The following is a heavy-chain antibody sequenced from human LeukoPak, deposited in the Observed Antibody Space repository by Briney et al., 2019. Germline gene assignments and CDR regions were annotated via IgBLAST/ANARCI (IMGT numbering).Heavy chain of an antibody. CDR3: ARGPGEGGSSGYYYGKPEDPAEYYFDY. V-gene: IGHV1-2*02. J-gene: IGHJ4*02. Sequence: GASVKVSCKASEYTFTGYYIHWVRQAPGQGLEWMGWIDPNTGDSNYVQKFQGRVTMTRDTSISTAYMELSRLRSDDTAVYYCARGPGEGGSSGYYYGKPEDPAEYYFDYWGQGTLVTVSS. CDR2: IDPNTGDS. D-gene: IGHD3-22*01. CDR1: EYTFTGYY.